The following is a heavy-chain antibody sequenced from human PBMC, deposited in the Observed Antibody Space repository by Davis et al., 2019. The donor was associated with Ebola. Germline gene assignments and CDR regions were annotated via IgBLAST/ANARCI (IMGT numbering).Heavy chain of an antibody. CDR2: ISSSGSTI. D-gene: IGHD5-24*01. J-gene: IGHJ4*02. CDR1: GFTFSDYY. V-gene: IGHV3-11*04. CDR3: ARDKGRGYFDY. Sequence: GESLKISCAASGFTFSDYYMSWIRQAPGKGLEWVSYISSSGSTIYYADSVKGRFTISRDNAKNSLYLQMNSLRAEDTAVYYCARDKGRGYFDYWGLGTLVTVSS.